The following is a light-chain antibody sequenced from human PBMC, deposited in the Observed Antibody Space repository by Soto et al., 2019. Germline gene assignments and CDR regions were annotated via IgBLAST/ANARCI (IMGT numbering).Light chain of an antibody. V-gene: IGLV2-14*01. Sequence: QSALTQPASVSGSPGQSIAISCTGSSSDIGIYKYVSWYQQHPGKVPKLIIYEVTNRPSGVSNRFSGSKSGNTASLTISGLQAEDEADYYCSSYTTRSTRVCGPGSKV. CDR1: SSDIGIYKY. CDR3: SSYTTRSTRV. J-gene: IGLJ1*01. CDR2: EVT.